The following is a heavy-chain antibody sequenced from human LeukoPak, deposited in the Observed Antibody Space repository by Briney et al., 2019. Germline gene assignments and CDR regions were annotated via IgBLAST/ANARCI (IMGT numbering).Heavy chain of an antibody. V-gene: IGHV4-39*07. D-gene: IGHD3-3*01. CDR2: VYYSGSS. CDR3: AREAHYDFWSEPEVY. J-gene: IGHJ4*02. CDR1: GGSISSSGYY. Sequence: SETLSLTCTVSGGSISSSGYYWGWIRQPPGKGLEWIGSVYYSGSSYYNPSLKSRVTISVDMSKNQFSLRLNSVTAADTAVYYCAREAHYDFWSEPEVYWGQGTLVTVSS.